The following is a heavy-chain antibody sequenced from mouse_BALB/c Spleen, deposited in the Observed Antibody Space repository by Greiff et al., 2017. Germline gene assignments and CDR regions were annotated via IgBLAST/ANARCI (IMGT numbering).Heavy chain of an antibody. CDR3: AVYEDYAMDY. CDR1: GFNIKDSY. Sequence: EVQLQQSGAELVKPGASVKLSCTASGFNIKDSYMHWVKQRPEQGLEWIGRIDPANGNTKYDPKFQGKATITADTSSNTAYLQLSSLTSEDTAVYYCAVYEDYAMDYWGQGTSVTVSS. J-gene: IGHJ4*01. CDR2: IDPANGNT. D-gene: IGHD2-12*01. V-gene: IGHV14-3*02.